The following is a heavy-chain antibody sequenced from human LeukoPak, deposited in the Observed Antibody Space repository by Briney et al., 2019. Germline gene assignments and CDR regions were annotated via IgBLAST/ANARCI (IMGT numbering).Heavy chain of an antibody. D-gene: IGHD6-19*01. J-gene: IGHJ4*02. Sequence: PGGSLRLSCAASGFTLEDYGMSGVRQAPGKGLEWVSGINWNGGSTGYADSVKGRFTISRDNAKNSLYLQMNSLRAEDTALYYCATEYGWYYDYWGQGTLVTVSS. CDR2: INWNGGST. CDR3: ATEYGWYYDY. V-gene: IGHV3-20*04. CDR1: GFTLEDYG.